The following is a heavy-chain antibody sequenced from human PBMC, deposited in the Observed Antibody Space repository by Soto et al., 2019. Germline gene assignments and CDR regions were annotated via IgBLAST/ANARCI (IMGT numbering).Heavy chain of an antibody. Sequence: PSETLSLTCSVSGGSISSGYYYWSWIRQPPGKGLEWIGNIYYSGNTYYNPSLKRRRIISIDTSKNQFSRKVGSVTAADTAVYYCARSSLYGMDVWGQGTTVTVSS. J-gene: IGHJ6*02. V-gene: IGHV4-30-4*01. CDR2: IYYSGNT. CDR3: ARSSLYGMDV. CDR1: GGSISSGYYY.